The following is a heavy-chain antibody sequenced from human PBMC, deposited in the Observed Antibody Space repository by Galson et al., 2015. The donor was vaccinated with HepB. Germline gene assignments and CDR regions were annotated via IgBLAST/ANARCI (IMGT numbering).Heavy chain of an antibody. CDR1: GGSISSYY. J-gene: IGHJ5*02. CDR2: IYYSGST. CDR3: SRWGTDTAMVSSWFDP. V-gene: IGHV4-59*08. Sequence: TLSLTCTVSGGSISSYYWSWIRQPPGKGLEWIGYIYYSGSTNYNPSLKSRVTISVDTSKTQFSLKLSSVTAADTAVYYCSRWGTDTAMVSSWFDPWGQGTLVTVSS. D-gene: IGHD5-18*01.